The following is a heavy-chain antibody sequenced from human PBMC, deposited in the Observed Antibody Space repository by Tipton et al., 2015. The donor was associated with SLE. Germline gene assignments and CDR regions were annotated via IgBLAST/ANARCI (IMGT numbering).Heavy chain of an antibody. J-gene: IGHJ4*02. D-gene: IGHD6-19*01. Sequence: SLRLSCAASGFTFSSYEMNWVRQAPGKGLAWVSYISSSGSTIYYADSVKGRFTISRDNAKNSLYLQMNSLRAEDTAVYYCARVAGTGIDYWGQGTLVTVSS. CDR2: ISSSGSTI. CDR1: GFTFSSYE. CDR3: ARVAGTGIDY. V-gene: IGHV3-48*03.